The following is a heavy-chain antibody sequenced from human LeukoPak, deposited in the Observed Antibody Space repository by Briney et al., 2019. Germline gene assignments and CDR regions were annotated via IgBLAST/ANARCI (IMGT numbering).Heavy chain of an antibody. D-gene: IGHD5-18*01. CDR2: IRSNAYRGTT. CDR3: SRGPIELWVHNGMDV. CDR1: GFSVGDHA. Sequence: GRSLRLSCTGSGFSVGDHAMSWVRQAPGQGLEWVGFIRSNAYRGTTEYAASVKGRFTISRDDSNNIAYLQMNSLKTEDTAVYYCSRGPIELWVHNGMDVWGQGTTATVSS. V-gene: IGHV3-49*04. J-gene: IGHJ6*02.